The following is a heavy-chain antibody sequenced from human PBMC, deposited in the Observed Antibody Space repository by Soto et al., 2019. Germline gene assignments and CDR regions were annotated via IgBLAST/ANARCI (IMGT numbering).Heavy chain of an antibody. J-gene: IGHJ4*02. CDR1: GFTFSNFA. Sequence: QVQLVESGGGVVQPGRSLRLSCAASGFTFSNFAMHWFRQAPGKGLEWVAVMSFDGTTKFYADSVKGRFTVSRDNSQNPMHLQVNSLRDEDTVGYYGAREGPEAFRSPCPFAYWGQGTLVTVSS. D-gene: IGHD1-26*01. V-gene: IGHV3-30-3*01. CDR3: AREGPEAFRSPCPFAY. CDR2: MSFDGTTK.